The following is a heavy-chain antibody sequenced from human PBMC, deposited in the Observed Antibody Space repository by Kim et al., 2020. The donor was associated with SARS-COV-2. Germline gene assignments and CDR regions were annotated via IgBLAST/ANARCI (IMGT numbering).Heavy chain of an antibody. V-gene: IGHV4-59*08. CDR3: ARHGSSWPYYYYYGMDV. D-gene: IGHD6-13*01. CDR1: GGSISSYY. Sequence: SETLSLTCTVSGGSISSYYWSWIRQPPGKGLEWIGYIYYSGSTNYNPSLNSRVTISVDMSKNQFSLKLSSVTAADTAVYYCARHGSSWPYYYYYGMDVWGQGTTVTVSS. J-gene: IGHJ6*02. CDR2: IYYSGST.